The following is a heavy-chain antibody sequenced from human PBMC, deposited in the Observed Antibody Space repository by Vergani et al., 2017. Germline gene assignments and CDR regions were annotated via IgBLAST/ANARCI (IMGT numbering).Heavy chain of an antibody. CDR3: ARVVAARYYYYYMDV. V-gene: IGHV4-61*01. J-gene: IGHJ6*03. D-gene: IGHD6-6*01. Sequence: QVQLQESGPGLVKPSETLSLTCTVSGGSVSSGSYYWSWIRQPPGKGLEWIGYIYYSGSTNYNPSLKSRVTISVDTSKNQFSLKLSSVTAADTAVYYCARVVAARYYYYYMDVWGKGTTVTVSS. CDR2: IYYSGST. CDR1: GGSVSSGSYY.